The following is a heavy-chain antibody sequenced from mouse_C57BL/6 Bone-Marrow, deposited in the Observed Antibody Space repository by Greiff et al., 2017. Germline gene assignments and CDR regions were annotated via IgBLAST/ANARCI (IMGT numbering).Heavy chain of an antibody. D-gene: IGHD1-1*01. CDR3: TTLVAHYFDY. CDR1: GFNIKDDY. V-gene: IGHV14-4*01. CDR2: IDPENGDT. J-gene: IGHJ2*01. Sequence: EVQLQQSGAELVRPGASVKLSCTASGFNIKDDYMHWVKQRPEQGLEWIGWIDPENGDTEYASKFQGKATITADTSSNPAYLQLSSLTSEDTAVYYRTTLVAHYFDYWGQGTTLTVSS.